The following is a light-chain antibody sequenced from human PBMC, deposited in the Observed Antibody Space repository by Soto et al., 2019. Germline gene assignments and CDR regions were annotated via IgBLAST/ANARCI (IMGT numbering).Light chain of an antibody. CDR1: SSDVGGYDY. V-gene: IGLV2-14*01. CDR3: SSYSISTAYL. J-gene: IGLJ1*01. CDR2: EVS. Sequence: LTQPASVSGSPGQSITISCTGTSSDVGGYDYVSWYQLHPGKAPKLMVFEVSNRPSGVSYRFSGSKSDNTASLTISGLQAEDEADYFCSSYSISTAYLFGTGTKVTVL.